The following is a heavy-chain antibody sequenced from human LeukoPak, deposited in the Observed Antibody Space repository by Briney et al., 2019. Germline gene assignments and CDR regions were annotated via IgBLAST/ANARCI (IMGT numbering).Heavy chain of an antibody. D-gene: IGHD1-1*01. CDR3: ARDLNWAFDY. J-gene: IGHJ4*02. CDR1: GFTFSGYA. Sequence: GGSLRLSCAASGFTFSGYAMNWVRQAPGKGLEWVSHIFSSDSTIGYADSVRGRFTISRDNAKNSLYLQTNNLRDEDTAVYYCARDLNWAFDYWGQGTLVTVSS. V-gene: IGHV3-48*02. CDR2: IFSSDSTI.